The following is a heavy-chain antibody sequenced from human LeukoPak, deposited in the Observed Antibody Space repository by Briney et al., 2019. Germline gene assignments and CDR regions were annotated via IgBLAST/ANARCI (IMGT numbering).Heavy chain of an antibody. CDR2: ISGSGGST. D-gene: IGHD5-12*01. V-gene: IGHV3-23*01. J-gene: IGHJ6*03. CDR1: GFTFSSYA. Sequence: GGSLRLSCAASGFTFSSYAMSWVRQAPGKGLEWVSAISGSGGSTYYADSVKGRFTISRDNSKNTLYLQMNSLRAEDTAVYYCATGGGYSWYYYMDVWGKGTTVTVSS. CDR3: ATGGGYSWYYYMDV.